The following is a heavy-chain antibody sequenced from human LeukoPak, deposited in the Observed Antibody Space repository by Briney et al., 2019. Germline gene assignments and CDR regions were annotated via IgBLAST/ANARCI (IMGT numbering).Heavy chain of an antibody. CDR1: GGSFSGYY. CDR3: ARDRNYYDSSIGY. J-gene: IGHJ4*02. V-gene: IGHV4-34*09. CDR2: IYNSGTT. D-gene: IGHD3-22*01. Sequence: SETLSLTCAVYGGSFSGYYWSWIRQHPGKGLEWIGYIYNSGTTKYNPSLKSRVTISVDKSKNQFSLKLTSVTAADTAVYYCARDRNYYDSSIGYWGRGSLVTVSS.